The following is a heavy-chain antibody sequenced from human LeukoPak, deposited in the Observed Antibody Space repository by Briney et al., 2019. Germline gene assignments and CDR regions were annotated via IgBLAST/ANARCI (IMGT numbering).Heavy chain of an antibody. CDR3: ARDLASYDILTGYSQAYGMDV. CDR1: GGSISSYY. J-gene: IGHJ6*02. D-gene: IGHD3-9*01. Sequence: SETLSLTCTVSGGSISSYYWSWIRQPPGKGLEWIGYIYYSGSTNYNPSLKSRVTISVDTSKNQFSLKLSSVTAADTAVYYCARDLASYDILTGYSQAYGMDVWAKGPRSPSP. CDR2: IYYSGST. V-gene: IGHV4-59*01.